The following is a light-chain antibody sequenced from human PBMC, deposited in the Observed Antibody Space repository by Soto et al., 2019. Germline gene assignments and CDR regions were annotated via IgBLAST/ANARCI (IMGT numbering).Light chain of an antibody. V-gene: IGKV1-39*01. CDR1: QTVRTY. CDR3: QQTFSTPIT. Sequence: SLTITCRASQTVRTYLNWYQQRPGKAPTLLIYAASSLQSSVPPRFSGAGSETDFTLTISGLQPEDFATYYCQQTFSTPITFGHGTRLDIK. J-gene: IGKJ5*01. CDR2: AAS.